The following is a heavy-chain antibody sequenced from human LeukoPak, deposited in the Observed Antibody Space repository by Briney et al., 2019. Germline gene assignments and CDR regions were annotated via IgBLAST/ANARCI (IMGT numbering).Heavy chain of an antibody. Sequence: PSQTLSLTRTVSGGSISSGGYYWSWIRQPPGKGLEWIGYIYHSGSTYYNPSLKSRVTISVDRSKNQFSLKLSSVTAADTAVYYCARAFCSSTSCYTDAFDIWGQGTMVTVSS. CDR1: GGSISSGGYY. V-gene: IGHV4-30-2*01. CDR3: ARAFCSSTSCYTDAFDI. CDR2: IYHSGST. D-gene: IGHD2-2*02. J-gene: IGHJ3*02.